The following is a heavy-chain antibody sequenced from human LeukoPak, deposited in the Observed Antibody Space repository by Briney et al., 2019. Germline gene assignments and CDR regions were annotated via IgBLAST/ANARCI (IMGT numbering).Heavy chain of an antibody. CDR3: ARDAGIVAAGSLDY. CDR1: GGSISDYY. Sequence: SETLSLTCTVSGGSISDYYWSWMRQPPGKGLEWIGSIYYSGSTYYNPSLKSRVTISVDKSKKQFSLRLSSVTAADTAVYYCARDAGIVAAGSLDYWGQGTLVTVSS. V-gene: IGHV4-59*12. CDR2: IYYSGST. D-gene: IGHD6-13*01. J-gene: IGHJ4*02.